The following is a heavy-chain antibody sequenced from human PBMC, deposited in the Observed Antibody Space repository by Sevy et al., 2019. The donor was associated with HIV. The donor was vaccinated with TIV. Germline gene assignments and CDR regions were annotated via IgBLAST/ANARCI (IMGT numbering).Heavy chain of an antibody. D-gene: IGHD4-4*01. V-gene: IGHV5-51*01. J-gene: IGHJ3*02. CDR1: GYSFTSYW. CDR3: ASSTVTTPDAFDI. CDR2: IYPGDSHT. Sequence: GESLKISCKGSGYSFTSYWIGWVRQMPGKGLEWMGIIYPGDSHTRYSPSFQGQVTISADKSISTAYLQWSSLKASDTAMYYCASSTVTTPDAFDIWGQGTMVTVSS.